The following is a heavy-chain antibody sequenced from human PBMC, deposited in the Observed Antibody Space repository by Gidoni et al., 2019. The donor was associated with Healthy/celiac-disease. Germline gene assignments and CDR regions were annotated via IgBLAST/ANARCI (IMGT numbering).Heavy chain of an antibody. CDR1: GFPFSSYA. CDR3: ANSGAEVYANLDY. CDR2: ISGSGGST. J-gene: IGHJ4*02. Sequence: EVQLLESGGVLVQPGGSLRLSCAASGFPFSSYAMSWVRQAPGKGVEWVSAISGSGGSTYYADCVKGRFTISRDNSKNTLYLQMNSLRAEDTAVYYCANSGAEVYANLDYWGQGTLVTVSS. D-gene: IGHD2-8*01. V-gene: IGHV3-23*01.